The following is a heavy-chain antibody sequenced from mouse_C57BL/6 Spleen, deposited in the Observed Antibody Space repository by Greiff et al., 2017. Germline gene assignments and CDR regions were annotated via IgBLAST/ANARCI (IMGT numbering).Heavy chain of an antibody. CDR3: ARRLRSNWYFDV. J-gene: IGHJ1*03. V-gene: IGHV1-69*01. Sequence: VQLQQSGAELVMPGASVKLSCKASGYTFTSYWMHWVKQRPGQGLEWIGEIDPSDSYTNYNQKFKGKSTLTVDKSSSTAYMQLSSLTSEDSAVYYCARRLRSNWYFDVWGTGTTVTVSS. D-gene: IGHD1-1*01. CDR1: GYTFTSYW. CDR2: IDPSDSYT.